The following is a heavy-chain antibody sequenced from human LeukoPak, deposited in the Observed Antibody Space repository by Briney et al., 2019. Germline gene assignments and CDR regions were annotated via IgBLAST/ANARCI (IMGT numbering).Heavy chain of an antibody. Sequence: TSETLSLTCTVSGGSISSYYWSWIRQPPGKGLEWIGYIYYSGSTNYNPSLKSRVTISVDTSKNQFSLKLSSVTAADTAVYYCARGYGSGSYLNHWGQGTLVTVSS. CDR2: IYYSGST. V-gene: IGHV4-59*01. D-gene: IGHD3-10*01. CDR1: GGSISSYY. CDR3: ARGYGSGSYLNH. J-gene: IGHJ5*02.